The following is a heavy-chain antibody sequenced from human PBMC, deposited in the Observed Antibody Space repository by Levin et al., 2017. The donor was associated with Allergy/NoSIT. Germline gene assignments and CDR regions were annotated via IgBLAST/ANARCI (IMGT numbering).Heavy chain of an antibody. Sequence: GESLKISCAASGFTFSSYAMSWVRQAPGKGLEWVSAISGSGGSTYYADSVKGRFTISRDNSKNTLYLQMNSLRAEDTAVYYCAKARVAATLRYFDYWGQGTLVTVSS. V-gene: IGHV3-23*01. D-gene: IGHD2-15*01. J-gene: IGHJ4*02. CDR3: AKARVAATLRYFDY. CDR2: ISGSGGST. CDR1: GFTFSSYA.